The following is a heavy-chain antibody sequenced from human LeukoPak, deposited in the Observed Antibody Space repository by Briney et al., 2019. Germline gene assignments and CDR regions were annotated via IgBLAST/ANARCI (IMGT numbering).Heavy chain of an antibody. CDR1: GGSFSGYY. V-gene: IGHV4-4*07. CDR3: AREKEGTTYPYYYYYMDV. D-gene: IGHD2/OR15-2a*01. J-gene: IGHJ6*03. Sequence: KPSETLSLTCAVYGGSFSGYYWSWIRQPAGKGLEWIGRIYTSGSTNYNPSLKSRVTMSVDTSKNQFSLKLSSVTAADTAVYYCAREKEGTTYPYYYYYMDVWGKGTTVTVSS. CDR2: IYTSGST.